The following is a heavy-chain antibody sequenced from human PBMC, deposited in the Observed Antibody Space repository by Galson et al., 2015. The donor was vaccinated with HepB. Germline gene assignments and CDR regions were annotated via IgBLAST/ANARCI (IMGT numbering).Heavy chain of an antibody. CDR2: ISTYNGHT. CDR3: ARDLPTAAADA. J-gene: IGHJ5*02. V-gene: IGHV1-18*04. Sequence: SVKVSCKASGYTFTSYGFNWVRQAPGQGLEWMGWISTYNGHTDSAQKFQGRVTMTTDTSTSTAYMELRSLRSDDTAVYYCARDLPTAAADAGGQGTLLTGSS. CDR1: GYTFTSYG. D-gene: IGHD2-15*01.